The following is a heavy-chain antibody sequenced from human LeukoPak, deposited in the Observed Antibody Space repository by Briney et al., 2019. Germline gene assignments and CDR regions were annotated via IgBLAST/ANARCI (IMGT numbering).Heavy chain of an antibody. V-gene: IGHV3-21*01. CDR1: GFTFSSYS. CDR2: ISSSSSYI. Sequence: GGSLRLSCAASGFTFSSYSMNWVRQAPGKGLEWVSSISSSSSYIYYADSVKGRFTISRDNAKNSLYLQMNSLRAEDTAVYYCARDKDYDSSGTPFDYWGQGTLVTVSS. D-gene: IGHD3-22*01. J-gene: IGHJ4*02. CDR3: ARDKDYDSSGTPFDY.